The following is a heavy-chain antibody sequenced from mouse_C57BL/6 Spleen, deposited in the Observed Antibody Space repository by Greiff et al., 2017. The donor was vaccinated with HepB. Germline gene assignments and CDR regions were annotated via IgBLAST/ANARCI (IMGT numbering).Heavy chain of an antibody. Sequence: EVQLQESGAELVKPGASVKLSCTASGFNIKDYYMHWVKQRTEQGLEWIGRIDPEDGETKYAPKFQGKATITADTSSNTAYLQLSSLTSEDTAVYYCAREGVITTVVALHYYAMDYWGQGTSVTVSS. CDR2: IDPEDGET. CDR1: GFNIKDYY. D-gene: IGHD1-1*01. J-gene: IGHJ4*01. V-gene: IGHV14-2*01. CDR3: AREGVITTVVALHYYAMDY.